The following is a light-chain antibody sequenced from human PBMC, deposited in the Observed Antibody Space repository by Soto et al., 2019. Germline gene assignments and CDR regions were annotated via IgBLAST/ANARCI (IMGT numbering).Light chain of an antibody. J-gene: IGKJ2*01. Sequence: EIVLTQSPGTLSLSPGERATLSCRASQSVGNNFLAWYQQKPGQAPRLLIYGASSRATGIPDRFSGSGSGTDFTLTISSLEPEDFAVYYCQQYGSFPYTFGQETKLEIK. V-gene: IGKV3-20*01. CDR2: GAS. CDR1: QSVGNNF. CDR3: QQYGSFPYT.